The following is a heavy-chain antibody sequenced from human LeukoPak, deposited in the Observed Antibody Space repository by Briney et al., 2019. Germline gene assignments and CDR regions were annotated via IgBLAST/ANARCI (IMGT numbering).Heavy chain of an antibody. D-gene: IGHD1-1*01. CDR3: AGDVMSTALDAFDV. J-gene: IGHJ3*01. V-gene: IGHV4-34*01. CDR1: GGSFSGYY. Sequence: PSETLSLTCAVYGGSFSGYYWSWIRQPPGKGLEWIGEINHSGSTNYDPSLKSRVTISVDTSKNQFSLKLSSVTAADTAVYYCAGDVMSTALDAFDVWGQGTVVTVSS. CDR2: INHSGST.